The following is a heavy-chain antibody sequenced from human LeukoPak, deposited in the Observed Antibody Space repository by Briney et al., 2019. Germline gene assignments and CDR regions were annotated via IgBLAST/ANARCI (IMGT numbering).Heavy chain of an antibody. Sequence: GGSLRLSCAASGFTFSGFWMSWSRQAPGKGLEWVASINSDGSEGYYADVVKGRFTISRDNAKNSLYLQINSLRAEDTAVYYCACSSYSSSSSVWGQGTMVTVSS. D-gene: IGHD6-6*01. CDR1: GFTFSGFW. V-gene: IGHV3-7*03. CDR2: INSDGSEG. CDR3: ACSSYSSSSSV. J-gene: IGHJ3*01.